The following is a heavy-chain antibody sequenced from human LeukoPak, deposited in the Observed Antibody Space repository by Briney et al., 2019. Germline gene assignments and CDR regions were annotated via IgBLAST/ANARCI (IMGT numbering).Heavy chain of an antibody. V-gene: IGHV3-7*05. CDR2: IKPDGSDK. D-gene: IGHD3-10*01. J-gene: IGHJ4*02. CDR1: GFTFSGYW. Sequence: GGSLRLSCAASGFTFSGYWMSWVRQAPGKGLEWVAIIKPDGSDKHYVDSVKGRFTISRDNAKNALYLQMSSLRAEDTAVYYCARVGSGSGSYGSGNCYFDDWGPGTLVTVSS. CDR3: ARVGSGSGSYGSGNCYFDD.